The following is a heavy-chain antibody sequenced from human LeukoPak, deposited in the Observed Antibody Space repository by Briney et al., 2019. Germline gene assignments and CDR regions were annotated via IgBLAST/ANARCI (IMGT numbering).Heavy chain of an antibody. Sequence: SETLSLTCAVYGGSFSGYYWSWIRQPPGKGPEWIGEINHSGSTNYNPSLKSRVTISVDTSKNQFSLKLSSVTAADTAVYCCARDQGYYGSGSYPGVFDYWGQGTLVTVSS. CDR1: GGSFSGYY. CDR3: ARDQGYYGSGSYPGVFDY. CDR2: INHSGST. J-gene: IGHJ4*02. D-gene: IGHD3-10*01. V-gene: IGHV4-34*01.